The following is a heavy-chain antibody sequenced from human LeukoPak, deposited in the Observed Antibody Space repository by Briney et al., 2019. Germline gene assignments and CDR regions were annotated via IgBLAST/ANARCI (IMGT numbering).Heavy chain of an antibody. J-gene: IGHJ4*02. CDR1: GFTFSDYY. CDR2: ISSSGSTI. D-gene: IGHD3-3*01. Sequence: GGSLRLSCAASGFTFSDYYMSWIRQAPGXGLEWVSYISSSGSTIYYADSVKGRFTISRDNAKNSLYLQMNSLRAEDTAVYYCARPKYDFWSGYYPSDYWGQGTLVTVSS. CDR3: ARPKYDFWSGYYPSDY. V-gene: IGHV3-11*01.